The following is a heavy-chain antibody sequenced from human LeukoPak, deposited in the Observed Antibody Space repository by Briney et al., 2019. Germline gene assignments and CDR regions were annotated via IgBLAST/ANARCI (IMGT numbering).Heavy chain of an antibody. D-gene: IGHD6-13*01. V-gene: IGHV3-66*01. CDR2: IYSVGST. CDR3: AREGLAAAGTVYFDY. CDR1: GFTVSSNY. J-gene: IGHJ4*02. Sequence: PGGSLRLSCAASGFTVSSNYMSWVRQAPGKGLEWVSLIYSVGSTYYADSVKGRCTISRDNSKNTLYLQMNSLRAEDTAVYYCAREGLAAAGTVYFDYWGQGTLVTVSS.